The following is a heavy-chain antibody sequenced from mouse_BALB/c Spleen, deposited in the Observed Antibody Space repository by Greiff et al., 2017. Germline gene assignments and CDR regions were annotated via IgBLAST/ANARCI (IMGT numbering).Heavy chain of an antibody. D-gene: IGHD2-14*01. Sequence: LKESGASVKISCKATGYTFSSYWIEWVKQRPGHGLEWIGEILPGSGSTNYNEKFKGKATFTADTSSNTAYMQLSSLTSEDSAVYYCARDYRSDYWGQGTTLTVSS. V-gene: IGHV1-9*01. J-gene: IGHJ2*01. CDR2: ILPGSGST. CDR1: GYTFSSYW. CDR3: ARDYRSDY.